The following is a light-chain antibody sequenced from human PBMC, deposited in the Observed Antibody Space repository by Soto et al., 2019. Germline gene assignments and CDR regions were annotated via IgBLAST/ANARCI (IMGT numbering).Light chain of an antibody. V-gene: IGLV2-14*01. Sequence: QSALTQPASVSGSPRQSITISCTGTSGDVGGYKYVSWYQQHPGKAPKLMIYEVSNRPSGVSNRFSGSKSGNTASLTISGLQAEDEADYYCSSYTSSSPCVFGTGTKLTVL. J-gene: IGLJ1*01. CDR2: EVS. CDR1: SGDVGGYKY. CDR3: SSYTSSSPCV.